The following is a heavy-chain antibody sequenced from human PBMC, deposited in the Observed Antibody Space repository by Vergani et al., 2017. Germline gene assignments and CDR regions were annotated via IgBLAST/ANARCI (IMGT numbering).Heavy chain of an antibody. CDR3: ARGGYYYDSSYDAFDI. V-gene: IGHV4-39*07. CDR2: CYYSGST. D-gene: IGHD3-22*01. Sequence: QLQLQESGPGLVKPSETLSLTCTVSGGSISSSSYYWGWIRQPPGKGLEWIGSCYYSGSTYYNPSLKSRVTISVDTSKNQFSLKLSSVTAADTAVYYCARGGYYYDSSYDAFDIWGQGTMVTVSS. J-gene: IGHJ3*02. CDR1: GGSISSSSYY.